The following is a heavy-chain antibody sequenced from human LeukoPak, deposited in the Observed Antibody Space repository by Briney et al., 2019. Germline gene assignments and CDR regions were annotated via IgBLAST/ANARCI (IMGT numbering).Heavy chain of an antibody. J-gene: IGHJ5*02. V-gene: IGHV1-46*01. D-gene: IGHD1-26*01. CDR2: INPTGGST. Sequence: ASVKVSCKASGYTFTSYYMHWVRQAPGQGLEWMGLINPTGGSTGYAQKFQGRVTMTRGMSTSPDYMELSSLRSEDTAIYYCARDNSVGDNAWWFDPWGQGTLVTVSS. CDR1: GYTFTSYY. CDR3: ARDNSVGDNAWWFDP.